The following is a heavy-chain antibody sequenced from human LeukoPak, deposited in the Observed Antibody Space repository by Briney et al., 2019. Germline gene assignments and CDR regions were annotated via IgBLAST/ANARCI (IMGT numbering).Heavy chain of an antibody. CDR3: AREGYSYGYGWFDP. Sequence: GGSLRLSCAASGFTFSSYGMHWVRQAPGKGLEWVAVIWYDGSNKYYADSVKGRFTISRDNSKNTLYLQMYSLRAEDTAVYYCAREGYSYGYGWFDPWGQGTLVTVSS. D-gene: IGHD5-18*01. J-gene: IGHJ5*02. CDR2: IWYDGSNK. V-gene: IGHV3-33*01. CDR1: GFTFSSYG.